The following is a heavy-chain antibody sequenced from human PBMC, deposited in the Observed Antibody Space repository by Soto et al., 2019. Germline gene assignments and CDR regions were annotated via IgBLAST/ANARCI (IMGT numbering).Heavy chain of an antibody. CDR3: AKVSTHYYDSSGSRYYYYYGMDV. D-gene: IGHD3-22*01. CDR1: GFTFSSYA. Sequence: PGGSLRLSCAASGFTFSSYAMSWVRQAPGKGLEWVSAISGSGGSTYYADSVKGRFTISRDNSKNTLYLQMNSLRAEDTAVYYCAKVSTHYYDSSGSRYYYYYGMDVWGQGTTVTVSS. CDR2: ISGSGGST. J-gene: IGHJ6*02. V-gene: IGHV3-23*01.